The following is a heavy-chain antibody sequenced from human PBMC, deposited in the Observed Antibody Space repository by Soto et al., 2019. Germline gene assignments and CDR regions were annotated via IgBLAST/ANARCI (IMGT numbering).Heavy chain of an antibody. V-gene: IGHV3-9*01. J-gene: IGHJ4*02. D-gene: IGHD5-12*01. CDR2: ISWNSGSI. Sequence: EVQLVESGGGLVQPGRSLRLSCAASGFTFDDYAMHWVRQAPGKGLEWVSGISWNSGSIGYADSVKGRFTISRDNAKNSLYLQMNSLRAEDTALYYCAKDGPPSGYDEYHFDYWGQGTLVTVSS. CDR1: GFTFDDYA. CDR3: AKDGPPSGYDEYHFDY.